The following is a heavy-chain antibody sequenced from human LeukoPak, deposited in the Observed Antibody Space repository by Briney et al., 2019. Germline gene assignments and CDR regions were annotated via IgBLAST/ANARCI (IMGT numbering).Heavy chain of an antibody. V-gene: IGHV1-69*02. J-gene: IGHJ4*02. CDR2: IIPILGIA. D-gene: IGHD1-7*01. Sequence: ASVKVSXKASGGTFSSYTISWLRQAPGQGLEWIGRIIPILGIANYAQKFQGRVTITADKSTSTVYMELSSLRSEDTAVYYCARWGTGTTNDYWGQGTLVTVSS. CDR1: GGTFSSYT. CDR3: ARWGTGTTNDY.